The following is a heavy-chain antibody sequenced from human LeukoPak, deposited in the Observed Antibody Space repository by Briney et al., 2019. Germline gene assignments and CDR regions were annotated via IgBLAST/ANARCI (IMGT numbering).Heavy chain of an antibody. CDR3: ARPEGEMATMYNAFDI. CDR2: IIPILGIA. Sequence: SVKVSCKASGGTFSSYAISWVRQAPGQGLEWMGRIIPILGIANYAQKFQGRVTITADKSTSTAYMELSSLRSEDTAVYYCARPEGEMATMYNAFDIWGQGTMVTVSS. J-gene: IGHJ3*02. D-gene: IGHD5-24*01. V-gene: IGHV1-69*04. CDR1: GGTFSSYA.